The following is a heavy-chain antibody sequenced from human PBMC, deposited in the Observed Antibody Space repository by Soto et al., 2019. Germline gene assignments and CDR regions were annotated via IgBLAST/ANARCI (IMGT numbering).Heavy chain of an antibody. Sequence: LRLSCAASGFIFNNYAKNWVRQAPGKGLEWVSSIGGGGDDRFYADYVKGRLTISRDNSNNILYLHMSGLRAEDTAIYYCVKDRMSFNSVWDPFDVWGQGTMVTVSS. CDR3: VKDRMSFNSVWDPFDV. CDR1: GFIFNNYA. V-gene: IGHV3-23*01. D-gene: IGHD3-16*01. CDR2: IGGGGDDR. J-gene: IGHJ3*01.